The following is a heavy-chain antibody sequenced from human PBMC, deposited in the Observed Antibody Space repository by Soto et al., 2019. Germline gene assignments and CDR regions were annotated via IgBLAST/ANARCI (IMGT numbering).Heavy chain of an antibody. Sequence: LQMLSLTCAVDDGSFIGYCWSWIRKPPGKGLEWIGEINHSGVTNYKPSLKRRVTISVDTSKNQFSLQLKSVTAADTALYYCARFSGSYYYAMDVWGQGSTVTVSS. CDR2: INHSGVT. CDR1: DGSFIGYC. CDR3: ARFSGSYYYAMDV. D-gene: IGHD6-19*01. J-gene: IGHJ6*02. V-gene: IGHV4-34*01.